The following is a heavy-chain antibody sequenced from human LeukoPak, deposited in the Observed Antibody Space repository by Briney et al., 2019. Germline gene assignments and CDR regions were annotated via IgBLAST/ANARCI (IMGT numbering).Heavy chain of an antibody. V-gene: IGHV3-23*01. Sequence: GGSLRLSGAASGFTFRSTAMSWVRQAPGKGLEWVSAISGSGGSTYYADSVKGRFTISRDNSKITLYLQMSSLRAEDTAVYYCAKLSYYCSSGYSDYWGQGTLVTVSS. D-gene: IGHD3-22*01. CDR1: GFTFRSTA. J-gene: IGHJ4*02. CDR3: AKLSYYCSSGYSDY. CDR2: ISGSGGST.